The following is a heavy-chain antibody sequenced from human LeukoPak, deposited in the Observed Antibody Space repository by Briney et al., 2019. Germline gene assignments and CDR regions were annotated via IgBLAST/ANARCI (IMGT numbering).Heavy chain of an antibody. V-gene: IGHV4-38-2*01. CDR3: ARGISGWYRYYGMDV. CDR2: IYHSGST. D-gene: IGHD6-19*01. J-gene: IGHJ6*04. CDR1: GYSISSGYY. Sequence: SETLSLTCAVSGYSISSGYYWGWIRQPPGKGLEWIGSIYHSGSTYYNPSLKSRVTISVDTSKNQFSLKLSSVTAADTAVYYCARGISGWYRYYGMDVWGKGTTVTVSS.